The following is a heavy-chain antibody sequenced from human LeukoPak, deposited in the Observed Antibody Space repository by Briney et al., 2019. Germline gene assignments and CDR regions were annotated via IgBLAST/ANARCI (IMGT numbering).Heavy chain of an antibody. D-gene: IGHD6-6*01. CDR1: GFTFSSYN. CDR2: ISGRSDTI. Sequence: GGSLRLSCAASGFTFSSYNMNWVRQAPGKGLEWVSYISGRSDTIYYADSVKGRFIISRDNAKNSLYLQMNSLRAEDTAVYYCARDRVAARQWGYYYYMDVWGKGTTVTVSS. V-gene: IGHV3-48*04. J-gene: IGHJ6*03. CDR3: ARDRVAARQWGYYYYMDV.